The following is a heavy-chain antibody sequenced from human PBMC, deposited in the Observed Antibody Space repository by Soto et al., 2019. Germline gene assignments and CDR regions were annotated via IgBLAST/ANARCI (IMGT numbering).Heavy chain of an antibody. CDR2: IYYSGST. Sequence: QLQLQESGPGLVKPSETLSLTCTVSGGSISSSSYYWGWIRQPPGKGLEWIGSIYYSGSTYYNPSLKGRGTISVDTSKIKFSLKLSSVTAADTAVYYCARQKTDIVATIGCLGARLFDYWGQGTLVTVSS. CDR1: GGSISSSSYY. V-gene: IGHV4-39*01. D-gene: IGHD5-12*01. J-gene: IGHJ4*02. CDR3: ARQKTDIVATIGCLGARLFDY.